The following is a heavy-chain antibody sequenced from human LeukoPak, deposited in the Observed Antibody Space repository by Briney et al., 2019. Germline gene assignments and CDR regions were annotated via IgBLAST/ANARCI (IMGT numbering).Heavy chain of an antibody. CDR1: GFTVSSNY. CDR2: IYSGGST. V-gene: IGHV3-66*02. J-gene: IGHJ4*02. Sequence: GGSLRLSRAASGFTVSSNYMSWVRQAPGKGLEWVSVIYSGGSTYYADSVKGRFTISRDNSKNTLYLQMNSLRAEDTAVYYCARDRRRHGYFDYWGQGTLVTVSS. CDR3: ARDRRRHGYFDY.